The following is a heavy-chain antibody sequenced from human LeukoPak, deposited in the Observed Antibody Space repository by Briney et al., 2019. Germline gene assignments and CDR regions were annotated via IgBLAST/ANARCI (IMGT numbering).Heavy chain of an antibody. CDR1: GVAFNSYA. CDR2: ISARRDIT. D-gene: IGHD7-27*01. Sequence: GGSLRLSCAASGVAFNSYAMSWVRQAPGKGLEWVSTISARRDITYYADSVRGGFTISRDNSKNTLYLQRNSLRGDDTAVYYCAKARLVWGETDYWGPGTTLTVPS. V-gene: IGHV3-23*01. J-gene: IGHJ4*03. CDR3: AKARLVWGETDY.